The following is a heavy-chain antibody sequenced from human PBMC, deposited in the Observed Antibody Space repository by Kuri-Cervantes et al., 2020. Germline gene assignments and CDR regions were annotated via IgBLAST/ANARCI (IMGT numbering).Heavy chain of an antibody. J-gene: IGHJ4*02. CDR3: VRHRGSGWYGLDY. D-gene: IGHD6-19*01. Sequence: SEILSLTCTVSGGSIKSCYWNWIRKPPGKGLEWIGYTSYSGSTTYNPSLKSRVTISVDTSKSQFSLKLSSVTAADTAVYYCVRHRGSGWYGLDYWGQGTLVTVSS. V-gene: IGHV4-59*01. CDR2: TSYSGST. CDR1: GGSIKSCY.